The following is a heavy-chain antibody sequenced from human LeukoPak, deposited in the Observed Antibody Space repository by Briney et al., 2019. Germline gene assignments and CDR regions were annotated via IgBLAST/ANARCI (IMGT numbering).Heavy chain of an antibody. V-gene: IGHV3-23*01. J-gene: IGHJ4*02. CDR2: ISPSGDRT. CDR3: AIMHGYYDGSGYWVQ. D-gene: IGHD3-22*01. Sequence: GGSLRLSCAASGFTFGSYAMSWVRQAPGKGLEWVSFISPSGDRTSNADSVEGRFTISRDNPRNTLYLQMNSLRDEDTTVYYCAIMHGYYDGSGYWVQWGQGTLVTVSS. CDR1: GFTFGSYA.